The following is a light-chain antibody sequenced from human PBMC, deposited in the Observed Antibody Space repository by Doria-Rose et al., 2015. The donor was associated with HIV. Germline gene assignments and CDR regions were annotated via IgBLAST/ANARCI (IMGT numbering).Light chain of an antibody. V-gene: IGKV4-1*01. CDR2: WAS. J-gene: IGKJ3*01. CDR1: QSLLYTSKNY. CDR3: QQYYDTPS. Sequence: TQSPESLGMSLGERATLNCKSNQSLLYTSKNYLAWYQQKPGQPTKLLIYWASTRQSGVPARSSGSGSGTDFTLTISSLEAEDVAVYYCQQYYDTPSFGPGTTVDIK.